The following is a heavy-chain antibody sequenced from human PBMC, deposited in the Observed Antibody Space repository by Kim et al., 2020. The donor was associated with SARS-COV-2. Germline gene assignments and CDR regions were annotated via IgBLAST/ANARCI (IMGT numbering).Heavy chain of an antibody. J-gene: IGHJ4*02. CDR2: ISWNSGSI. CDR1: GFTFDDYA. CDR3: AKDRGYGGNSGVDY. V-gene: IGHV3-9*01. Sequence: GGSLRLSCAASGFTFDDYAMHWVRQAPGKGLEWVSGISWNSGSIGYADSVKGRFTISRDNAKNSLYLQMNSLRAEDTALYYCAKDRGYGGNSGVDYWGQGTLVTVSS. D-gene: IGHD4-17*01.